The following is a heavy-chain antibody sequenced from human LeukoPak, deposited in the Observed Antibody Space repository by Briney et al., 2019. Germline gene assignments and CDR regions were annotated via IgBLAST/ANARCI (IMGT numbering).Heavy chain of an antibody. CDR2: ISAYNGNT. CDR1: GYTFSNSG. Sequence: ASVKVTCKASGYTFSNSGVSWLRQAPGQGLEWMEWISAYNGNTNYAQKFQDRVAMTTDTSTNTAYMELRSLRSDDTAVYYCAKSIKVALSGAYFDPWGQGTLVTVSS. CDR3: AKSIKVALSGAYFDP. D-gene: IGHD6-19*01. V-gene: IGHV1-18*01. J-gene: IGHJ5*02.